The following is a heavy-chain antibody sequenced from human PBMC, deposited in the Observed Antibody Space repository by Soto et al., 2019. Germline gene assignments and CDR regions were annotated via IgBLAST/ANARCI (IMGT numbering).Heavy chain of an antibody. D-gene: IGHD4-17*01. Sequence: ASVKVSCKASGYTFTSYGIGWVRLAPGQGLEWMGWISAYNSNTNYAQKLQGRVTMTTDTSTSTAYMELRSLRSDDTAVYYCASGDYGDYQVVGAFDIWGQGTMVTVSS. J-gene: IGHJ3*02. CDR3: ASGDYGDYQVVGAFDI. V-gene: IGHV1-18*01. CDR1: GYTFTSYG. CDR2: ISAYNSNT.